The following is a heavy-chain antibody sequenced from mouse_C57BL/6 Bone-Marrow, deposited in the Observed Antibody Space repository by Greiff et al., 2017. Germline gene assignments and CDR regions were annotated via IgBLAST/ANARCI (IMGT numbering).Heavy chain of an antibody. CDR3: ARRGSWDDY. V-gene: IGHV5-6*01. CDR1: GFTFSSYG. Sequence: EVQLVESGGDLVKPGGSLKLSCAASGFTFSSYGMSWVRQTPDKRLEWVATISSGGSYTYYPDSVKGRFTISKDNAKNTLDMQMSSLKSADTAMSYCARRGSWDDYWGQGTTLTVSS. J-gene: IGHJ2*01. CDR2: ISSGGSYT. D-gene: IGHD4-1*01.